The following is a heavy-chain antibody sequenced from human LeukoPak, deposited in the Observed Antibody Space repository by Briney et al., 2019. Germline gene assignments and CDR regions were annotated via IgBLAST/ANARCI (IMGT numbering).Heavy chain of an antibody. CDR1: GFTFSNYW. Sequence: PGGSLRLSCAASGFTFSNYWMHWVRQAPGKGLVWVSRINSDGINTSYADSVKGRFTISRDNSKNTLYLQMNSLRAEDTAVYYCAKGSSGWYYWGQGTLVTVSS. J-gene: IGHJ4*02. D-gene: IGHD6-19*01. V-gene: IGHV3-74*01. CDR3: AKGSSGWYY. CDR2: INSDGINT.